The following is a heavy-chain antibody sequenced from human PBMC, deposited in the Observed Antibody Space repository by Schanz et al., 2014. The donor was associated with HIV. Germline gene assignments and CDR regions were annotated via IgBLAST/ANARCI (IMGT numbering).Heavy chain of an antibody. CDR2: ISRGSSYI. D-gene: IGHD3-16*01. V-gene: IGHV3-21*01. CDR1: GFTFRIFG. Sequence: VQLVESGGGVVQPGRSLRLSCAASGFTFRIFGMHWVRQAPGKGLEWVSSISRGSSYIYYADSVKGRFTISRDNAKNSLYLQMNSLRAEDTAVYYCARDQGGLRPTAFDYWGQGALVTVSS. J-gene: IGHJ4*02. CDR3: ARDQGGLRPTAFDY.